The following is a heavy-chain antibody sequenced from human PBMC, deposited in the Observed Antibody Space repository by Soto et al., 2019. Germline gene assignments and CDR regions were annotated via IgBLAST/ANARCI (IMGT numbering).Heavy chain of an antibody. V-gene: IGHV5-10-1*01. CDR1: GYSFRNNW. J-gene: IGHJ4*02. Sequence: GESLKISCKGSGYSFRNNWITWVRQLPGKGLEWMGRIDLTDSYTSYSPSFQGHVSFSADTSINTAYLQWSSLRASDTAMYYCARHGGAQYDSSGYHYALDYWGQGTPGTVSS. D-gene: IGHD3-22*01. CDR3: ARHGGAQYDSSGYHYALDY. CDR2: IDLTDSYT.